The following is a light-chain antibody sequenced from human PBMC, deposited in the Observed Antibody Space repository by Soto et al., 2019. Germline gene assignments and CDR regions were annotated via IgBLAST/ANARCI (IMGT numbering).Light chain of an antibody. CDR1: SSDIGFYNY. V-gene: IGLV2-14*03. CDR3: RSYSSSSTLFV. CDR2: DVT. Sequence: QSALTQPASLSGSPGQSITISCAGTSSDIGFYNYVSWYQHHPGKAPRLMIFDVTNRPSGISNRFSGSKSGNTASLTISGLQAEDEADYHCRSYSSSSTLFVFGTGTKVTVL. J-gene: IGLJ1*01.